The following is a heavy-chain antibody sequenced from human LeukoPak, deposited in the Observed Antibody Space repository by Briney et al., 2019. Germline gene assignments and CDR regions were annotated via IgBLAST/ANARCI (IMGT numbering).Heavy chain of an antibody. CDR3: ALPRRMVVAAYDAFDI. J-gene: IGHJ3*02. D-gene: IGHD2-15*01. CDR2: IYPGDSDI. CDR1: GYTFTSHW. V-gene: IGHV5-51*01. Sequence: GASLQISCKGSGYTFTSHWIGWVRQLPGKGLEWMGIIYPGDSDIRYGPSFQGQVTISADKSTSTAYLQWNTLKASDTAMYYCALPRRMVVAAYDAFDIWGQGTMVTVSS.